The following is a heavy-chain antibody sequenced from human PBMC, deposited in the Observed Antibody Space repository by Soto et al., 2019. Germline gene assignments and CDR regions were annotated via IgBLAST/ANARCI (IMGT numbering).Heavy chain of an antibody. CDR2: ISYSGDTT. CDR1: GFTFITQA. V-gene: IGHV3-23*01. J-gene: IGHJ6*02. D-gene: IGHD2-15*01. Sequence: PGGSLRLSCVASGFTFITQAMSWVRQAPGKGLEWVSRISYSGDTTNYADSVKGRFTISRDNSKDTLYLQMNSLRAEDTAVYYCAKARCGGSCFYAMDVWGQGTTVTVSS. CDR3: AKARCGGSCFYAMDV.